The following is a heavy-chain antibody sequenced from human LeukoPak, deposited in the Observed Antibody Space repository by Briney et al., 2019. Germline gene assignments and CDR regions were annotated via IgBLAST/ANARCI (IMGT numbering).Heavy chain of an antibody. Sequence: PSETLSLTCAVYGGSFSGYYWRWIRQPPGKGLEWIGEINQSGSTNYNPSLKSRVTISVDTSKNQFSLKLSSVTAADTAVYYCARGGDSSGLIAFDYWGQGALVTVSS. J-gene: IGHJ4*02. V-gene: IGHV4-34*01. CDR1: GGSFSGYY. CDR2: INQSGST. CDR3: ARGGDSSGLIAFDY. D-gene: IGHD3-22*01.